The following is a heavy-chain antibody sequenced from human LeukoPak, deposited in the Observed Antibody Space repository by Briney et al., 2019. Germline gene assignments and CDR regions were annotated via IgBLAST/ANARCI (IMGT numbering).Heavy chain of an antibody. Sequence: GGSLRLSSAASGFTVSSNYMSWVRQAPGKGLEWVSVLYHGGCTYYTDSVKGRFTISRDNSKNTLFLQMNSLRAEDTAVYYCARELTTFYYDISGYYGQSFDIWGQGTMVAV. CDR1: GFTVSSNY. D-gene: IGHD3-22*01. J-gene: IGHJ3*02. V-gene: IGHV3-66*01. CDR3: ARELTTFYYDISGYYGQSFDI. CDR2: LYHGGCT.